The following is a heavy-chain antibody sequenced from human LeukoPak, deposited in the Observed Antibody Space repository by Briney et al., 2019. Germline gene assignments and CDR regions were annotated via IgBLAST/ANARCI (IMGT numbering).Heavy chain of an antibody. CDR3: ARATSSYFYYMDV. Sequence: PSETLSLTCTVSGGSISSGSYYWSWIRQPAGKGLEWIGRIYTSGSTNYNPSLKSRVTISVDTSKNQFSLNVSSVTAANTAVYYCARATSSYFYYMDVWGKGTTVTISS. J-gene: IGHJ6*03. CDR1: GGSISSGSYY. D-gene: IGHD5-12*01. CDR2: IYTSGST. V-gene: IGHV4-61*02.